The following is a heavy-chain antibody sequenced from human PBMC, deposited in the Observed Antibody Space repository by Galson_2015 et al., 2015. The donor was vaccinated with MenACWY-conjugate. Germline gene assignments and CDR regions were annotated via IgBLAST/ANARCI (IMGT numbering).Heavy chain of an antibody. CDR2: IYWDDDK. CDR1: GFSLTTTGVG. D-gene: IGHD2-2*01. Sequence: PALVTPTQTLTLPCTFSGFSLTTTGVGVAWIRQPPGKALEWLALIYWDDDKRYRPSLRSRLPVTKDTSKTRVVLTMTNVDPVDTATYYCAHSGEYCSRTSCYYFDYWGQGAPVTVSS. CDR3: AHSGEYCSRTSCYYFDY. V-gene: IGHV2-5*02. J-gene: IGHJ4*02.